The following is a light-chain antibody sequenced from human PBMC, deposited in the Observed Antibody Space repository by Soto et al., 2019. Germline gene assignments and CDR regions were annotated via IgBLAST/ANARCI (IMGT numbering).Light chain of an antibody. Sequence: EIVMTQSPATLSVSPGERATLSCRASQSVSSNLAWYQQKPGQAPRLLIYGASTRATGIPARFSGSGSGTEFTLTISSLQSEDFAVYYCQQYNNDQTFGQGTKVDIK. CDR3: QQYNNDQT. CDR2: GAS. J-gene: IGKJ1*01. CDR1: QSVSSN. V-gene: IGKV3-15*01.